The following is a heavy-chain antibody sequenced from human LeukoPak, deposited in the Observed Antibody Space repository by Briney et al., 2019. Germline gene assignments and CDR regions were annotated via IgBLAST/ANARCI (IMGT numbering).Heavy chain of an antibody. J-gene: IGHJ3*02. V-gene: IGHV4-4*07. Sequence: SETLSLTCTVSGVSISSYYWSWIRQPAGKGLEWIGRIYISGSTNYNPSLKSRVTMSVDTSKNQFSLKLSSVTAADTAVCYCGREERIDAFDIWGQGTTVIVSS. CDR2: IYISGST. D-gene: IGHD2-15*01. CDR3: GREERIDAFDI. CDR1: GVSISSYY.